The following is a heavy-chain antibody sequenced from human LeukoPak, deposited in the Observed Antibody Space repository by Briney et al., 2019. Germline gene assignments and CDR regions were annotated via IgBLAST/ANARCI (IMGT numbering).Heavy chain of an antibody. CDR3: ARDAYYDFWSGYYTGHYYGMDV. V-gene: IGHV3-74*01. D-gene: IGHD3-3*01. CDR1: GFTFSSYW. J-gene: IGHJ6*02. Sequence: PGGSLRLSCAASGFTFSSYWMHWVRQAPGMGLVWVSRINSDGSSTSYADSVKGRFTISRDNAKNTLYLQMNSLRAEDTAVYYCARDAYYDFWSGYYTGHYYGMDVWGQGTTVTVSS. CDR2: INSDGSST.